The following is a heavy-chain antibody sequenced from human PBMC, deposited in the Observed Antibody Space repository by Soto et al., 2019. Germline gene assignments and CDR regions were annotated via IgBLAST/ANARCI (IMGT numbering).Heavy chain of an antibody. J-gene: IGHJ4*02. CDR3: AGRCDGTNCLAHFDY. Sequence: SVKVSCKASGGTFNNYVINWVRQAPGQGLEWMAGIIPIFGTPNYAQKFQGRVTITADKSTSTAYMELNSLRSEDTAVYYCAGRCDGTNCLAHFDYWGQGTLVTVSS. CDR1: GGTFNNYV. CDR2: IIPIFGTP. V-gene: IGHV1-69*06. D-gene: IGHD2-2*01.